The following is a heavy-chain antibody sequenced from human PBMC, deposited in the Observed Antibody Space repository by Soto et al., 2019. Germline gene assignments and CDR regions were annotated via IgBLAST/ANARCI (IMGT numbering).Heavy chain of an antibody. V-gene: IGHV4-31*03. Sequence: QVQLQQSGPGLVKPSQTLSLTCTVSGDSISSGGYYWTWVRQRPGKGLEWIGYIRYSESTYYNPSLTSRVIVSIDTSKNQFSLRMSSVTAADTAVYFCTRGAWGYEFDVWGQGTMVTVSS. D-gene: IGHD3-16*01. CDR1: GDSISSGGYY. J-gene: IGHJ3*01. CDR2: IRYSEST. CDR3: TRGAWGYEFDV.